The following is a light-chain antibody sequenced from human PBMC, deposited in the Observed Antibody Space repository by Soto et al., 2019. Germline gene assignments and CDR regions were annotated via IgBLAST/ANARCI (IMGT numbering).Light chain of an antibody. CDR3: MQATHWPCT. CDR1: QSLVSSNGNTF. J-gene: IGKJ1*01. CDR2: KVS. V-gene: IGKV2-30*01. Sequence: DVVMTQSPLSLPVTLGQPASISCRSSQSLVSSNGNTFLIWFQQRPGQSPRRLIYKVSNRDSAVQDRFIGSGSGTDFTLEISRLEAEDVGVYYCMQATHWPCTFGQGTKVEIK.